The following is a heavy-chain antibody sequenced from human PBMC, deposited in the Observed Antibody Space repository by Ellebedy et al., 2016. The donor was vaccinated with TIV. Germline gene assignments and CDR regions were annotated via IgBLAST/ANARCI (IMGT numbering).Heavy chain of an antibody. D-gene: IGHD3-22*01. CDR3: ASLDNSGYHKWFDP. V-gene: IGHV3-7*01. CDR2: IKQDGSEK. CDR1: GFSLSTYW. Sequence: PGGSLRLSCAASGFSLSTYWMSWVRQAPGKGLEWVANIKQDGSEKHYVDSVEGRFTISRDNAKNSLYLQMNGLRAEDTAVYYCASLDNSGYHKWFDPWGQGTLVTVSS. J-gene: IGHJ5*02.